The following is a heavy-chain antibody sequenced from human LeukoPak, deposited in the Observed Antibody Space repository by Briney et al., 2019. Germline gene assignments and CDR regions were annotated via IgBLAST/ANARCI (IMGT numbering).Heavy chain of an antibody. D-gene: IGHD6-19*01. CDR2: ISDTSTYI. CDR1: GFSFSSYS. CDR3: ARGGYSSSWGDFDY. V-gene: IGHV3-21*01. Sequence: GGSLRLSCAASGFSFSSYSMNWVRQAPGKGLEWVSSISDTSTYIYYADSLQGRFTISRDNARNSLYLQMNSLRVEDTAVYYCARGGYSSSWGDFDYWGQGTLVTVSS. J-gene: IGHJ4*02.